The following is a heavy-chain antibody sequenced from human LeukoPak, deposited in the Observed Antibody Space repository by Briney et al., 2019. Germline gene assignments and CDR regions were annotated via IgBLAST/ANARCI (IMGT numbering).Heavy chain of an antibody. CDR2: ISYDGSIK. CDR3: AKDGSGWFFGAFDI. D-gene: IGHD6-19*01. V-gene: IGHV3-30*04. Sequence: GGSLRLSCAASGFTFRSYAMHWVRQAPGKGLVWVALISYDGSIKSYADSVKGRFTISRDNSKNSLYLQMNSLRAEDTAVYYCAKDGSGWFFGAFDIWGQGTLVTVSS. CDR1: GFTFRSYA. J-gene: IGHJ4*02.